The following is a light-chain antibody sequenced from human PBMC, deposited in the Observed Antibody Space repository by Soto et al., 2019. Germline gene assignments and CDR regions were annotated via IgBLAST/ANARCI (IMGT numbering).Light chain of an antibody. V-gene: IGKV3-11*01. Sequence: ESELKQSPATMSLSPGERATLSCRASESVNDYLAWYQQKPGQAPRLLIYGASNRATGIPVRFSGSGSGTDFTLTISSLEPEDFAVYYCQHRGRWPRTFGQGTKLEI. CDR3: QHRGRWPRT. CDR1: ESVNDY. CDR2: GAS. J-gene: IGKJ2*01.